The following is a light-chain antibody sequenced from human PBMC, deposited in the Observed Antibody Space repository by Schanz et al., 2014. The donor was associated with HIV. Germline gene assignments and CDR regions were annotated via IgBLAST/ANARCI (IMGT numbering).Light chain of an antibody. V-gene: IGLV1-51*01. CDR2: DNN. J-gene: IGLJ3*02. CDR1: SSNIGNNY. CDR3: AAWDDSLNGWV. Sequence: QSVLTQPPSVSAAPGQKVTISCSGSSSNIGNNYVSWYQQLPGTAPKLLIYDNNKRPSGIPDRFSGSGSGTSASLAITGLRSEDEADYYCAAWDDSLNGWVFGGGTKVTVL.